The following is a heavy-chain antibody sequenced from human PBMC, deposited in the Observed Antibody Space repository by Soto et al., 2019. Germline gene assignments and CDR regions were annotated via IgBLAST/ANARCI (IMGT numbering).Heavy chain of an antibody. CDR2: IYYSGST. V-gene: IGHV4-39*07. CDR1: GGSISSSSYY. D-gene: IGHD6-6*01. Sequence: KPSETLSLTCTVSGGSISSSSYYWGWIRQPPGKGLEWIGSIYYSGSTYYNPSLKSRVTISVDTSKNQFSLKLSSETAADTAVYYCARASLQLWAYSSSRYFDYWGQGTLVTVSS. CDR3: ARASLQLWAYSSSRYFDY. J-gene: IGHJ4*02.